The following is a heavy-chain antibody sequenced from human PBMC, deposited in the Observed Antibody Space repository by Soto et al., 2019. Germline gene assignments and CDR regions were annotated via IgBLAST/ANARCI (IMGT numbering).Heavy chain of an antibody. D-gene: IGHD4-17*01. Sequence: GASAKLTCKASGDGFTSSGMCWVRRAPGQGLEWMGWISAYNGNTNYAQKLQGRVTMTTDTSTSTAYMELRSLRSDDTAVYYCARDDSFGAPEYDGVDYYYYYGMDVWGQGTTVTVSS. J-gene: IGHJ6*02. CDR2: ISAYNGNT. V-gene: IGHV1-18*01. CDR3: ARDDSFGAPEYDGVDYYYYYGMDV. CDR1: GDGFTSSG.